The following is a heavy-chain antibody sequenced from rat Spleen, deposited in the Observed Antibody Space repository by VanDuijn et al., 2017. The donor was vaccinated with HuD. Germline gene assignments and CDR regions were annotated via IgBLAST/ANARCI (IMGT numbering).Heavy chain of an antibody. CDR2: IWSGGST. Sequence: QVQLKESGPGLVQPSQTLSLTCTVSGFSLSNYGVIWVRQPPGKGLEWMGVIWSGGSTDYNSALKSRLSISRDTSKSQIFLKMNSLQTDDTAKYFCARQLYYGYNYFDYWGQGVMVTVSS. CDR3: ARQLYYGYNYFDY. J-gene: IGHJ2*01. V-gene: IGHV2-16*01. D-gene: IGHD1-9*01. CDR1: GFSLSNYG.